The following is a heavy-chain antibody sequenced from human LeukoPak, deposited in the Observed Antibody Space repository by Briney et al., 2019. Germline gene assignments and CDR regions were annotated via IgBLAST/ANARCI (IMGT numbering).Heavy chain of an antibody. Sequence: GASVKVSCKASGYTFTSYDINWVRQATGQGLEWMGWMNPNSGNTGYAQKFQGRVTITRNTSISTAYMELSSLRSEDTAVYYCARVLYYDSSGYRAFDIWGQGTMVTVSS. CDR3: ARVLYYDSSGYRAFDI. D-gene: IGHD3-22*01. CDR1: GYTFTSYD. V-gene: IGHV1-8*03. J-gene: IGHJ3*02. CDR2: MNPNSGNT.